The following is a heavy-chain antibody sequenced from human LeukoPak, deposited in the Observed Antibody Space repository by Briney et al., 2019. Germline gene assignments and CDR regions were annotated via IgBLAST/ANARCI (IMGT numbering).Heavy chain of an antibody. J-gene: IGHJ4*02. CDR1: GFTFSDHY. Sequence: GGSLRLSCAVSGFTFSDHYMDWVRQAPGKGLEWVGRSRIKADSYTTEHAASVKGRFTISRDDSKNSLYLQMNYLKTEDTAVYYCARGGPYGGNSAFDYWGQGTLVTVSS. CDR3: ARGGPYGGNSAFDY. CDR2: SRIKADSYTT. V-gene: IGHV3-72*01. D-gene: IGHD4-23*01.